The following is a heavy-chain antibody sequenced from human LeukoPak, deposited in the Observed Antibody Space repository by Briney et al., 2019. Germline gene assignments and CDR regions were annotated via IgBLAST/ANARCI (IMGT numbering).Heavy chain of an antibody. CDR3: ARELSITGTTSWFDP. V-gene: IGHV1-2*02. D-gene: IGHD1-7*01. CDR1: GYTFTGYY. J-gene: IGHJ5*02. CDR2: INPNSGGT. Sequence: ASVKVSCKASGYTFTGYYMRWVRQAPGQGLEWMGWINPNSGGTNYAQKFQGRVTMTRDTSISTAYMELSRLRSDDTAVYYCARELSITGTTSWFDPWGQGTLVTASS.